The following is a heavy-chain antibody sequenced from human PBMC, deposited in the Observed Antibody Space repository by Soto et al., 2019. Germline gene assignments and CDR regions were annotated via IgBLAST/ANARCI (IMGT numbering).Heavy chain of an antibody. D-gene: IGHD3-3*01. CDR2: ISYDGSNK. Sequence: GGSLRLSCAASGFTFSSYGMHWVRQAPGKGLEWVAVISYDGSNKYYADSVKGRFTISRDNSKNTLYLQMNSLRAEDTAVYYCAKDFTIFGVVIMYAFDIWGQGTMVTVSS. CDR3: AKDFTIFGVVIMYAFDI. V-gene: IGHV3-30*18. CDR1: GFTFSSYG. J-gene: IGHJ3*02.